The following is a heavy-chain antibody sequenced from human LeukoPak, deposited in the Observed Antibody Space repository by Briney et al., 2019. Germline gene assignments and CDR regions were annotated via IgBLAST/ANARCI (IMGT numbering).Heavy chain of an antibody. CDR2: IYYSGST. V-gene: IGHV4-39*01. CDR3: ARRGEGTSMSRFDY. Sequence: SETLSLTCTVSGSSISSSSYYWGRIRQPPGKGLEWIGSIYYSGSTYYNPSLKSRVTISVDTSKKQFSLKLSSVTAADTAVYYCARRGEGTSMSRFDYWGQGTLVTVSS. CDR1: GSSISSSSYY. J-gene: IGHJ4*02. D-gene: IGHD3-22*01.